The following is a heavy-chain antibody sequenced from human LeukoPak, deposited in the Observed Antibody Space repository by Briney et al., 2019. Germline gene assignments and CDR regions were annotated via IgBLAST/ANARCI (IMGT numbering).Heavy chain of an antibody. CDR3: ARGGAAAGDSNWYFDL. CDR2: INPSGGST. Sequence: GASVKVSCKASGYTFTSYYMHWVRQAPGQGLEWMGIINPSGGSTSYAQKFQGRVTMTRDTSTSTVYMELSSLRSEDTAVYYCARGGAAAGDSNWYFDLWGRGTLVTVSS. D-gene: IGHD6-13*01. J-gene: IGHJ2*01. V-gene: IGHV1-46*01. CDR1: GYTFTSYY.